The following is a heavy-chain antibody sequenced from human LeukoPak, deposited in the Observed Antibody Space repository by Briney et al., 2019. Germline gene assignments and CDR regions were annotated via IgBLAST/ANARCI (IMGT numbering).Heavy chain of an antibody. J-gene: IGHJ5*02. V-gene: IGHV4-38-2*01. Sequence: PSETLSLTXAVSGYSISSGYYWGWIRQPPGKGLEWIGSIYHSGSTYYNPSLKSRVTISVDTSKNQFSLKLSSVTAADTAVYYCARRDGWFDPWGQGTLVTVSS. CDR1: GYSISSGYY. CDR2: IYHSGST. CDR3: ARRDGWFDP. D-gene: IGHD5-24*01.